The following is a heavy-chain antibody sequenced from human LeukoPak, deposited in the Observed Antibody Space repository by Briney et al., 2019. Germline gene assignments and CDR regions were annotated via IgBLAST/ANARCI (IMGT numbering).Heavy chain of an antibody. V-gene: IGHV4-61*02. CDR1: GGSISNGSHY. J-gene: IGHJ4*02. CDR2: IYTSGNT. D-gene: IGHD5-18*01. Sequence: SETLSLTCTVSGGSISNGSHYWSWIRQPAGKGLEWIGRIYTSGNTNYNPSLKSRVTISVDTSKNQFSLKLSSVTAADTAVYYCARAGYTYGDYYFDYWGQGTLVTVSS. CDR3: ARAGYTYGDYYFDY.